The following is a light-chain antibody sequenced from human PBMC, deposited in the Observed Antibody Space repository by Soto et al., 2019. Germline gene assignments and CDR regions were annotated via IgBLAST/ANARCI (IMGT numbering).Light chain of an antibody. CDR2: LVS. J-gene: IGLJ1*01. CDR3: GSWDSSLSAYV. Sequence: HSVLTQPRSVSGSPGQSVTISCTGTSSDVGNYNYVSWYQQHPGKAPKLMIYLVSKRPSGIPDRFSGSKSGTSATLGITGFQTGDEADYYCGSWDSSLSAYVFGTGTKGTVL. V-gene: IGLV2-11*01. CDR1: SSDVGNYNY.